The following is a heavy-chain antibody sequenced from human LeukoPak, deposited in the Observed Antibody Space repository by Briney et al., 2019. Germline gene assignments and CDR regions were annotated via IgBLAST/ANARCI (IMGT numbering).Heavy chain of an antibody. CDR1: GGSFSGYY. V-gene: IGHV4-34*01. Sequence: SETLSLTCAVYGGSFSGYYWSWIRQPPGKGLEWIGEINHSGGTNYNPSLKSRVTISVDTSKNQFSLKLSSVTAADTAVYYCARGVRKDIVVVPTIDYWGQGTLVTVSS. CDR2: INHSGGT. CDR3: ARGVRKDIVVVPTIDY. J-gene: IGHJ4*02. D-gene: IGHD2-2*01.